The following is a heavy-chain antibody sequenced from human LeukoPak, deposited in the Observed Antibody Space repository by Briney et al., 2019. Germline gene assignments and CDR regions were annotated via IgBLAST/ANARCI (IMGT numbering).Heavy chain of an antibody. CDR2: VSGSGGAT. D-gene: IGHD1-1*01. CDR3: AKNRGGTYKYYMDV. Sequence: GGYLRLSCAASGFTFNNYAMSWLRQAPGMGLESLSYVSGSGGATYYAASVKGRFTSSRDNSKNTVYLQMGSLRAEDTAVYYCAKNRGGTYKYYMDVWGNGTTVTVSS. J-gene: IGHJ6*03. CDR1: GFTFNNYA. V-gene: IGHV3-23*01.